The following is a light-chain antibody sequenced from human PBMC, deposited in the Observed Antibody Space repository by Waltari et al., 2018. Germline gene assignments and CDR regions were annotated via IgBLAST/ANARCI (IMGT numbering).Light chain of an antibody. CDR3: QQYHNWPRT. CDR2: GAS. Sequence: ETVMTQSPATLPVSPGERATLSCRASQSVNNNLAWYQQKRGQPPRLLIYGASTRATGIPARFSGSGSGTEFTLTISSLQSEDFAVYHCQQYHNWPRTFGQGTKVEIK. CDR1: QSVNNN. J-gene: IGKJ1*01. V-gene: IGKV3-15*01.